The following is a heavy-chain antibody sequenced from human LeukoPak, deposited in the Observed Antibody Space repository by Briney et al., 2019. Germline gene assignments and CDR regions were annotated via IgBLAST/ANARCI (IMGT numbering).Heavy chain of an antibody. D-gene: IGHD3-10*01. J-gene: IGHJ4*02. CDR3: ARDGGYCAESSVAY. CDR1: GCTFSDCC. CDR2: ISRSGSTI. Sequence: GGSLSLSCTASGCTFSDCCMSCIRQAPGRGLERVSYISRSGSTIYYADSVKGRFTISRDNAKNSLYLQMNSLRAEDTAVYYCARDGGYCAESSVAYWGQGTQVSVSS. V-gene: IGHV3-11*01.